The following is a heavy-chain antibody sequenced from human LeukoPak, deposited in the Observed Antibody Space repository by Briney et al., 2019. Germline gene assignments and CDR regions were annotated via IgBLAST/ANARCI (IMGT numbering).Heavy chain of an antibody. Sequence: TSQTLSLTCAVSGGSISSSGYSWSWIRQPPGKGLEWIGYIYHSGSTYYNPSLKSRVTISVDRSKNQFSLKLSSVTAADTAVYYCARDRLSVTPRYFDLWGRGTLVTVSS. J-gene: IGHJ2*01. CDR1: GGSISSSGYS. CDR3: ARDRLSVTPRYFDL. V-gene: IGHV4-30-2*01. CDR2: IYHSGST. D-gene: IGHD4-23*01.